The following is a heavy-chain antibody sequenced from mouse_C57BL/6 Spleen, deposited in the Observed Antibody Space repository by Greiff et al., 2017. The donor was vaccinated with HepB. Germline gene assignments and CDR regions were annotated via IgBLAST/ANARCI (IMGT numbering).Heavy chain of an antibody. J-gene: IGHJ3*01. V-gene: IGHV1-26*01. D-gene: IGHD3-2*02. Sequence: VQLQQSGPELVKPGASVKISCKASGYTFTDYYMNWVKQSHGKSLEWIGDINPNNGGTSYNQKFKGKATLTVDKSSSTAYMELRSLTSEDSAVYYCARSRLTAQEFAYWGQGTLVTVSA. CDR3: ARSRLTAQEFAY. CDR2: INPNNGGT. CDR1: GYTFTDYY.